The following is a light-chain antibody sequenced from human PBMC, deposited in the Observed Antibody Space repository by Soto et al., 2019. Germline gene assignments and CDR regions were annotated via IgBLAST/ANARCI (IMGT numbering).Light chain of an antibody. CDR2: LNSDGSH. CDR1: SGHSSYA. V-gene: IGLV4-69*01. CDR3: QTWGTGIHRVV. J-gene: IGLJ2*01. Sequence: QSVLTQSPSASASLGASVKLTCTLSSGHSSYAIAWHQQQPEKGPRYLMKLNSDGSHSKGDGIPDRFSGSSSGAERYLTISSLQSEDEADYYCQTWGTGIHRVVFGGGTKVTVL.